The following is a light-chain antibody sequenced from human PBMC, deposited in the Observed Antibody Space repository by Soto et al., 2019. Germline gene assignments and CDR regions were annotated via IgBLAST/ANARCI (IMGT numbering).Light chain of an antibody. Sequence: ETVLTQSPDTLSLSPGERATLSCRASQTIRSNYLAWYRQTPGQAPRLLIYGASNRATGIADRFSGSGSGTDFTLIISRLEPEDFALYYCQQYGSSPWTFGQGTKLEIK. CDR2: GAS. CDR3: QQYGSSPWT. V-gene: IGKV3-20*01. CDR1: QTIRSNY. J-gene: IGKJ1*01.